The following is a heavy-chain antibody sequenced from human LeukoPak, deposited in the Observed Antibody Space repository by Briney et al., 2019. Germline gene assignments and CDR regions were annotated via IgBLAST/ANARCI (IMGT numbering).Heavy chain of an antibody. CDR2: ISYDGSNK. D-gene: IGHD1-26*01. Sequence: GGSLRLSCAASGFTFSSYGMHWVRQAPGKGLEWVAVISYDGSNKYYADSVKGRFTISRDNSKNTLYLQMNSLRAEDTAVYYCAKEGGVGAAFDIWGQGTMVTVSS. V-gene: IGHV3-30*18. CDR3: AKEGGVGAAFDI. CDR1: GFTFSSYG. J-gene: IGHJ3*02.